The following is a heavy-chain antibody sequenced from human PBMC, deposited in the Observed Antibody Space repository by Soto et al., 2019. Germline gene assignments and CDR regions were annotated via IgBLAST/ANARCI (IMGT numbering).Heavy chain of an antibody. CDR1: GGSISSGGTGSY. V-gene: IGHV4-31*03. Sequence: QVQLQESGPGLVKPSQTLSLTCTVSGGSISSGGTGSYWTWIRQLPGKGLEWIGYIYYTGNTYYNPSLKGRPTLSIDTSENQFSLKRTSVTAADTAVYFCASGHDAYKVRYWGQGTLVTVSS. CDR2: IYYTGNT. CDR3: ASGHDAYKVRY. D-gene: IGHD1-1*01. J-gene: IGHJ4*02.